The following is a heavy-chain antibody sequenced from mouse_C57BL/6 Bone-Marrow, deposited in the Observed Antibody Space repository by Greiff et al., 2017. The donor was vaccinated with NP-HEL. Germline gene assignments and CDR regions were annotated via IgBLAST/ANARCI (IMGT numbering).Heavy chain of an antibody. Sequence: EVQRVESGGGLVQPGGSLKLSCAASGFTFSAYGMAWVRQAPRKGPEWVAFIRNLAYSFYSADTVTGRFTISRENAKNTWYLEMSMLRSEDTAMYYCARDYYGSSPFAYWGQGTLVTVSA. CDR3: ARDYYGSSPFAY. J-gene: IGHJ3*01. D-gene: IGHD1-1*01. CDR1: GFTFSAYG. CDR2: IRNLAYSF. V-gene: IGHV5-15*01.